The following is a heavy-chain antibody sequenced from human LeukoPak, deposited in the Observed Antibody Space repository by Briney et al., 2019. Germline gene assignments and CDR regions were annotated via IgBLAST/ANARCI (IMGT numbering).Heavy chain of an antibody. D-gene: IGHD2-15*01. CDR3: ARGPDDIVVVVAATGDLMDY. V-gene: IGHV3-30-3*01. CDR2: ISYDGSNK. J-gene: IGHJ4*02. Sequence: GGSLRLSCAASGFTFSSYAMHWVRQAPGKGLEWVAVISYDGSNKYYADSVKGRFTISRDNSKNTLYLQMNSLRAEDTAVYYCARGPDDIVVVVAATGDLMDYWGQGTLVTVSS. CDR1: GFTFSSYA.